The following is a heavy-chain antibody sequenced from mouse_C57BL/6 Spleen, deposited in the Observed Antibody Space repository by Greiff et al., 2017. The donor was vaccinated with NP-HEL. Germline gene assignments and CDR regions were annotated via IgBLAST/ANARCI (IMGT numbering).Heavy chain of an antibody. CDR1: GYAFSSYW. D-gene: IGHD2-5*01. CDR3: ARPPHYSNWGWFAY. V-gene: IGHV1-80*01. J-gene: IGHJ3*01. CDR2: IYPGDGDT. Sequence: QVQLQQSGAELVKPGASVKISCKASGYAFSSYWMNWVKQRPGKGLEWIGQIYPGDGDTNYNGKFKGKATLTADKSSSTAYMQLSSLTSEDSAVYFCARPPHYSNWGWFAYWGQGTLVTVSA.